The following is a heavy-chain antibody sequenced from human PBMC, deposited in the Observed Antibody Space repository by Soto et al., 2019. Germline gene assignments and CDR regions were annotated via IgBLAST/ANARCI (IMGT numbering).Heavy chain of an antibody. CDR3: AKPELRFLEWSSFDY. J-gene: IGHJ4*02. CDR1: GFTFSSYG. D-gene: IGHD3-3*01. V-gene: IGHV3-30*18. Sequence: GGSLRLSCAASGFTFSSYGIHWVRQAPGKGLEWVAVISYDGSNKYYADSVKGRFTISRDNSKNTLYLQMNSLRAEDTAVYYCAKPELRFLEWSSFDYWGQGTLVTVSS. CDR2: ISYDGSNK.